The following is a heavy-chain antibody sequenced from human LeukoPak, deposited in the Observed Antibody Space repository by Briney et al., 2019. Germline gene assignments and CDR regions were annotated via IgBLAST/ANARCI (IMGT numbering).Heavy chain of an antibody. CDR3: ERPEACSGDSCYSGPVDY. D-gene: IGHD2-15*01. J-gene: IGHJ4*02. V-gene: IGHV5-51*01. CDR2: IYPGDSDT. Sequence: GESLKISCKGSGYSFTSYWIGWVRQMPGKGLEWMGIIYPGDSDTRYSPSFQGQFTISADKSITTAYLQWSSLMASDTAMYYCERPEACSGDSCYSGPVDYWGQGTLVTVSS. CDR1: GYSFTSYW.